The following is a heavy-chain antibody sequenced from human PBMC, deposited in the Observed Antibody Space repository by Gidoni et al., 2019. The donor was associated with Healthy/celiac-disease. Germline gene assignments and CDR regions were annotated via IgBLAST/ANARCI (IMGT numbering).Heavy chain of an antibody. V-gene: IGHV4-34*01. Sequence: QVQLQQWGAGLLKPSETLSLTCAVYGGSFSGYYWSWIRQPPGKGLEWIGEINHSGSTNYNPSLKSRVTISVDTSKNQFSLKLSSVTAADTAVYYCARDHGSGSGGWFDPWGQGTLVTVSS. CDR2: INHSGST. CDR3: ARDHGSGSGGWFDP. J-gene: IGHJ5*02. CDR1: GGSFSGYY. D-gene: IGHD3-10*01.